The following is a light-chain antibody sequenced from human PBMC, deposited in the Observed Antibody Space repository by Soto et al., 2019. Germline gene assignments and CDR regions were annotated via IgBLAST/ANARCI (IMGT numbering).Light chain of an antibody. CDR1: NVGGKS. J-gene: IGLJ1*01. CDR3: QVWDTTTDQYI. Sequence: SYEPTQPPSVSVAPGQTARITCGGDNVGGKSVQWYQQKPGQAPVLVLYDARDRPSGIPERFSGSNSGNTATLTISRVEAGDEADFYCQVWDTTTDQYIFGSGTKVTVL. V-gene: IGLV3-21*02. CDR2: DAR.